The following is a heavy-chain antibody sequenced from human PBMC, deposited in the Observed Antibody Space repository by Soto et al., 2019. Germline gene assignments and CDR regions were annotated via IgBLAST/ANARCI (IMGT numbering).Heavy chain of an antibody. V-gene: IGHV1-24*01. CDR2: FDPEDGET. Sequence: QVQLVQSGAEVKKPGASVKVSCKVSGYTLTELSMHWVRQAPGKGLEWMGGFDPEDGETIYAQKFQGRVTMTEDTSTDTAYMALSSLISQDTAAYYCATDILPRGSRITIFGVVIRYWGHGTLVTVSS. CDR3: ATDILPRGSRITIFGVVIRY. J-gene: IGHJ1*01. CDR1: GYTLTELS. D-gene: IGHD3-3*01.